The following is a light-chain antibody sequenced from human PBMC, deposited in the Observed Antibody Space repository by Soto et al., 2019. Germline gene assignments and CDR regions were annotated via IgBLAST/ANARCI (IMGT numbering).Light chain of an antibody. J-gene: IGLJ3*02. CDR1: TGAVTGGHY. CDR3: LLSHGRARV. CDR2: DTS. Sequence: QAVVTQEPSLTVSPGGTVTLTCGSNTGAVTGGHYPYWFQRKPGQAHRTLIYDTSNKHSWTPARFSGSLLGGKAALTLSGAQPEDEAEYYCLLSHGRARVVGGGTKLTVL. V-gene: IGLV7-46*01.